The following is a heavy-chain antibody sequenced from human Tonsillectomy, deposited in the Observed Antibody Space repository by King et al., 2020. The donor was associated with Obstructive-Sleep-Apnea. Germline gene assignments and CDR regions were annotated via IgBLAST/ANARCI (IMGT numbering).Heavy chain of an antibody. J-gene: IGHJ4*02. CDR3: ARDRMGATHFDY. D-gene: IGHD1-26*01. V-gene: IGHV4-30-4*07. CDR2: IYYSGST. Sequence: QLQESGPGLVKPSQTLSLTCAVSGGSISSGGYSWSWIRQPPGKGLEWIGYIYYSGSTYYNPSLKSRVTISVDTSKNQFSLKLSSVTAADTAVYYCARDRMGATHFDYWGQGTLVTVSS. CDR1: GGSISSGGYS.